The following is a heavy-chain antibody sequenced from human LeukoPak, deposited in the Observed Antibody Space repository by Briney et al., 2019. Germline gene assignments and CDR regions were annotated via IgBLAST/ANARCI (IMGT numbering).Heavy chain of an antibody. V-gene: IGHV3-20*04. Sequence: GGSLRLSCAASGFTFDDYGMSWVRQAPGKGLEWVSGINWNGGSTGYADSVKGRFTISRDNAKNSLYLQMNSLRADDTALYYCARGGLAYVNQFDYGGREPWVPVSS. J-gene: IGHJ4*02. CDR2: INWNGGST. CDR1: GFTFDDYG. CDR3: ARGGLAYVNQFDY. D-gene: IGHD3-16*01.